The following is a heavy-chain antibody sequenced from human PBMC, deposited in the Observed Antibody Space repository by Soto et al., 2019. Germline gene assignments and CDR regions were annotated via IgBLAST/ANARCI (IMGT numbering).Heavy chain of an antibody. V-gene: IGHV1-69*12. CDR2: IIPIFGTA. CDR3: ARGQYSSSRAYYYYGMDV. D-gene: IGHD6-6*01. J-gene: IGHJ6*02. Sequence: VQLVQSGAEVKKPGSSVKVSCKASGGTFSSYAISWVRQAPGQGLEWMGGIIPIFGTANYAQKFQGRVTITADESTSTAYMELSSLRFEDTAVYYCARGQYSSSRAYYYYGMDVWGQGTTVTVSS. CDR1: GGTFSSYA.